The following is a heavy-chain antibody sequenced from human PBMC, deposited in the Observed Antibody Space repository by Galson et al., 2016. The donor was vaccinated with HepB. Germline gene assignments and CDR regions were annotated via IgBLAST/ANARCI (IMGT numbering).Heavy chain of an antibody. J-gene: IGHJ5*02. CDR2: VSDSGST. CDR3: ARHKVSATEGGFDA. D-gene: IGHD6-13*01. V-gene: IGHV4-61*07. Sequence: WIGNVSDSGSTTYNPSLESRVTISIDTSKKQFSLKLTSVTAADTAVYYCARHKVSATEGGFDAWGQGTLVTVSS.